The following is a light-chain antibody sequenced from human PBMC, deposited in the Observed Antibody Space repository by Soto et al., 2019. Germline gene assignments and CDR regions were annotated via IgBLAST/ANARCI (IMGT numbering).Light chain of an antibody. Sequence: EIVLTQSPGTLSLSPGERATLSCRASQSVSGSHLAWYQQKPGQAPRLLIYSASSRATGIPDRFSGSGSGTDFTLTISRLEPEDFAVYYCQRYGGFGQGTKVDIK. V-gene: IGKV3-20*01. CDR3: QRYGG. CDR2: SAS. CDR1: QSVSGSH. J-gene: IGKJ1*01.